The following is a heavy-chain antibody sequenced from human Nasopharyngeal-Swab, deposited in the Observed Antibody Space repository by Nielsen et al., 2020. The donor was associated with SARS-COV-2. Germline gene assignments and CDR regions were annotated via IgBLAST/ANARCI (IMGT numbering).Heavy chain of an antibody. CDR1: GFTFSPYT. D-gene: IGHD5-12*01. CDR3: ARERGGGYGDY. Sequence: GGSLRLSCATSGFTFSPYTMTWVHQAPGKGLQWISYITSGNSVQYADSVRGRFTISRDNAMNSLYLQMNSLTAEDTAVYYCARERGGGYGDYWGQGTLVTVSS. CDR2: ITSGNSV. J-gene: IGHJ4*02. V-gene: IGHV3-48*04.